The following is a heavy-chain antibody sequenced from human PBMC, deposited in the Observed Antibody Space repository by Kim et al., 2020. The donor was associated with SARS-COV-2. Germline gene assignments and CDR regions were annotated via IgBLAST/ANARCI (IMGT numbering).Heavy chain of an antibody. V-gene: IGHV4-39*01. J-gene: IGHJ6*02. Sequence: SETLSLTCTVSGGSISSSSYYWGWIRQPPGKGLEWIGSIYYSGSTYYNPSLKSRVTISVDTSKNQFSLKLSSVTAADTAVYYCACYSSGFYGMDVWGQGTTVPVSS. CDR2: IYYSGST. CDR1: GGSISSSSYY. CDR3: ACYSSGFYGMDV. D-gene: IGHD6-19*01.